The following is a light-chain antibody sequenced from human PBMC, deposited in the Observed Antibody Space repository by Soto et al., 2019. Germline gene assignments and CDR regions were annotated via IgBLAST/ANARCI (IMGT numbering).Light chain of an antibody. J-gene: IGKJ1*01. CDR1: QDISDH. CDR3: QKYNRTPRT. V-gene: IGKV1-27*01. Sequence: DFQMTQSPSSLSASVGDRVTITCRASQDISDHLAWYQHKPGKVPKLLIYEASTLQSGVPFRFSGCGFGTDFTLTISSLQPEDVATHYCQKYNRTPRTFGQGTKVELK. CDR2: EAS.